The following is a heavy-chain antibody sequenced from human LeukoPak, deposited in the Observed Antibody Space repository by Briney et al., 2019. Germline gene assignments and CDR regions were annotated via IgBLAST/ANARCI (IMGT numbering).Heavy chain of an antibody. CDR1: GFTFSSYA. J-gene: IGHJ4*02. CDR2: ISGSGGST. CDR3: AKVLGFKYSSSWYGDY. V-gene: IGHV3-23*01. D-gene: IGHD6-13*01. Sequence: PGGSLRLSCAVSGFTFSSYAMSWVRQAPGKGLEWVSAISGSGGSTYYADSVKGRFTISRDNSKNTLYLQMNSLRAEDTAVYYCAKVLGFKYSSSWYGDYWGQGTLVTVSS.